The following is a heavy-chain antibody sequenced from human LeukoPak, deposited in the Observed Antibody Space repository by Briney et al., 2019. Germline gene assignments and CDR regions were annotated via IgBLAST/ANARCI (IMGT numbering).Heavy chain of an antibody. CDR1: GGSFSGYY. CDR3: ARDKGTYYYGYNWFDP. J-gene: IGHJ5*02. V-gene: IGHV4-34*01. D-gene: IGHD3-10*01. CDR2: INHSGST. Sequence: SETLSLTRAVYGGSFSGYYWSWIRQPPGKGLEWIGEINHSGSTNYNPSLKSRVTISVDTSKNQFSLKLSSVTAADTAVYYCARDKGTYYYGYNWFDPWGQGTLVTVSS.